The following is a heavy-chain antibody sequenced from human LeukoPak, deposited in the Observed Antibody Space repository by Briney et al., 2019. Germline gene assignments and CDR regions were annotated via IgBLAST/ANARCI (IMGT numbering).Heavy chain of an antibody. J-gene: IGHJ4*02. D-gene: IGHD6-19*01. Sequence: GGSLRLSCAASGFTFDDYAMHWVSQAPGKGLEWVSLIRGDGSATYYADSVKGRFTISRDNSKNSLYLQMKSLRSGDTALYYCAKDIGSGWSFDYWGQGTLVTVSP. CDR1: GFTFDDYA. CDR2: IRGDGSAT. V-gene: IGHV3-43*02. CDR3: AKDIGSGWSFDY.